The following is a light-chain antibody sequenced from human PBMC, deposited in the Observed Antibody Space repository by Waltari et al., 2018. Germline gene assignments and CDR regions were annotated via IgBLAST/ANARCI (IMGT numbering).Light chain of an antibody. CDR1: QSVSTY. CDR3: QHYLRLPAT. J-gene: IGKJ1*01. Sequence: EIVLTQSPGTLSLSPGERATLSCRASQSVSTYLAWYQQKPGQAPRLLIYHASTRATGIPDRFSGSGSGTDFGLTISRLEPEDFAVYHCQHYLRLPATFGQGTKVEVK. CDR2: HAS. V-gene: IGKV3-20*01.